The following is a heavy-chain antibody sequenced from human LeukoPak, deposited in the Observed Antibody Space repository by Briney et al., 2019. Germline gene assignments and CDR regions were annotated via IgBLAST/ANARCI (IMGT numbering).Heavy chain of an antibody. V-gene: IGHV4-59*01. CDR1: GGTISSYD. CDR2: IYYSGSA. J-gene: IGHJ4*02. Sequence: PSETMYLTCTVSGGTISSYDWSWIRHPPWKGLEWIGYIYYSGSANYNPSLKSRVTISVDTSKNQFSLKLASVSAADTAVYYCARGGTQLTFPVWGQGTLVTVSS. D-gene: IGHD4/OR15-4a*01. CDR3: ARGGTQLTFPV.